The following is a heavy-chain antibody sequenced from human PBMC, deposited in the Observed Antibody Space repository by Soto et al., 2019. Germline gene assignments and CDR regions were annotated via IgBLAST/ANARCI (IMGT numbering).Heavy chain of an antibody. CDR2: ISAYNGNT. Sequence: ASVKVSCTASGYTFTIYGISWVRQAPGQGLEWMGWISAYNGNTNYAQKLQGRVTMTTDTSTSTAYMELRSLRSDDTAVYYCARGLGYSPGIAAAGPLGSFDYWGQGTLVTVSS. J-gene: IGHJ4*02. D-gene: IGHD6-13*01. CDR3: ARGLGYSPGIAAAGPLGSFDY. V-gene: IGHV1-18*01. CDR1: GYTFTIYG.